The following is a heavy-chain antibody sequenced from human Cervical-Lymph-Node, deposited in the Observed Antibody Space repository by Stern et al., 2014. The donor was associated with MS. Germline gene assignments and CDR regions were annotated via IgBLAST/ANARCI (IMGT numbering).Heavy chain of an antibody. CDR1: GGSFDAFY. J-gene: IGHJ5*02. V-gene: IGHV4-34*01. CDR3: ARTWIAVRNTKWFDP. CDR2: ISHSEYT. D-gene: IGHD6-6*01. Sequence: QVQLQQWGAGLLKPSETLSLTCAVYGGSFDAFYWSWIRQPPGKGLEWIGEISHSEYTNYNPSLKRRVTIAVDTSKNQISLKMSSVTAADTAVYYCARTWIAVRNTKWFDPWGQGTLVTVSS.